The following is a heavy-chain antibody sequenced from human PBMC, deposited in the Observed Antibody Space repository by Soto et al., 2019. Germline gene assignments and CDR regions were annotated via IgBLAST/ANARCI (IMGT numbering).Heavy chain of an antibody. CDR3: AGHRGGTYGYYYYGVDV. CDR1: GGSITGGSISSSSYY. Sequence: SETLSLTCTVSGGSITGGSISSSSYYWGWIRQPPGKGLEWIGSIYYSGSTHYNPSLKSRVTISVDTSKNQFSLKLSSVTAADTAVYYCAGHRGGTYGYYYYGVDVWGQGTTVTVSS. J-gene: IGHJ6*02. V-gene: IGHV4-39*01. D-gene: IGHD1-26*01. CDR2: IYYSGST.